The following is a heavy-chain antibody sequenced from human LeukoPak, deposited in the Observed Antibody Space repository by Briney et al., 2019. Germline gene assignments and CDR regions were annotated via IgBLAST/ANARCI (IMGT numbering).Heavy chain of an antibody. CDR2: ISYDGSNK. Sequence: AGSLRLSCAASGFTFSSYAMHWVRQAPGKGLEWVAVISYDGSNKYYSDSVKGRFTISRDNSKNTLYLQMNSLRAEDTAVYYCARERYCSGGSCYGMDVWGQGTTVTVSS. CDR3: ARERYCSGGSCYGMDV. J-gene: IGHJ6*02. CDR1: GFTFSSYA. V-gene: IGHV3-30-3*01. D-gene: IGHD2-15*01.